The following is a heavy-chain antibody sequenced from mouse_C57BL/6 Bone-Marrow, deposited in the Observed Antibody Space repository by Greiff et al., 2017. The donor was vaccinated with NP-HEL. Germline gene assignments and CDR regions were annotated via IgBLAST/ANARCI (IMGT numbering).Heavy chain of an antibody. J-gene: IGHJ1*03. CDR3: ARLGGYRYFDV. CDR1: GYSFTGYY. CDR2: INPSTGGT. V-gene: IGHV1-42*01. Sequence: VQLQQSGPELVKPGASVKISCKASGYSFTGYYMNWVKQSPEKSLEWIGEINPSTGGTTSNQKFKAKATLPVDISSSTAYMQLKSLTSEDSAVYYCARLGGYRYFDVWGTGTTGTVSS. D-gene: IGHD3-1*01.